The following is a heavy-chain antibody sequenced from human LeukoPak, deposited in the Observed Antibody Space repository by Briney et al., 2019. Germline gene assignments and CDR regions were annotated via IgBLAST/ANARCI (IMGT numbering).Heavy chain of an antibody. J-gene: IGHJ3*02. D-gene: IGHD3-22*01. CDR2: IYHSGST. CDR3: ARGNYYDPTTYYRAFDI. CDR1: GYSISSGYY. V-gene: IGHV4-38-2*02. Sequence: SETLSLTCTVSGYSISSGYYWGWLLQPPGRGLEWIGTIYHSGSTYYNPSLKSRVTISVDTSKNQFSLKLSSVTAADTAVYYCARGNYYDPTTYYRAFDIWGQGTMVTVSS.